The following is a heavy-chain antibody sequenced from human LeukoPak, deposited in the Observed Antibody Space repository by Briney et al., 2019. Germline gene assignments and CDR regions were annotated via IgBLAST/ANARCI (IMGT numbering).Heavy chain of an antibody. V-gene: IGHV3-7*01. CDR1: GLTFSTSW. D-gene: IGHD3-22*01. CDR2: INRNASEK. Sequence: GASLRLSCAASGLTFSTSWMTWVRQAPGKGLGWVAKINRNASEKYYVDSVKGRFTISRDNAKNSLYLLLNSLRAEDTAVYHCARDATPYDSSGYYDAIDIWGQGTMVTVSS. J-gene: IGHJ3*02. CDR3: ARDATPYDSSGYYDAIDI.